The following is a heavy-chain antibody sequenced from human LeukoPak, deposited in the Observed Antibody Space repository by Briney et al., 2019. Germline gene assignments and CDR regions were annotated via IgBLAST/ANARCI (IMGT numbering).Heavy chain of an antibody. J-gene: IGHJ3*02. D-gene: IGHD4-17*01. V-gene: IGHV1-8*01. Sequence: ASVKVSCKASGYTFTSYDINWVRQATGQGLEWMGWMNPNSGNTGYAQKFQGRVTMTRNTSISTAYMELSSLRSEDTAVYYCASPLGTVISGDDASDIWGQGTMVTVSS. CDR1: GYTFTSYD. CDR2: MNPNSGNT. CDR3: ASPLGTVISGDDASDI.